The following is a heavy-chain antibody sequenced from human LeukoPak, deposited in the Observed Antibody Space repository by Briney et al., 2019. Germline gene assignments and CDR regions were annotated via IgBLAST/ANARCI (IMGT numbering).Heavy chain of an antibody. CDR1: GYTFTSYD. CDR3: ARNIAFESDYDILTGYYDAFDI. Sequence: ASVKVSCKASGYTFTSYDINWVRQATGQGLEWMGWMNPNSGNTGYAQKFQGRVTMTRNTSISTAYMELSSLRSEDTAVYYCARNIAFESDYDILTGYYDAFDIWGQGTMVTVSS. D-gene: IGHD3-9*01. CDR2: MNPNSGNT. J-gene: IGHJ3*02. V-gene: IGHV1-8*01.